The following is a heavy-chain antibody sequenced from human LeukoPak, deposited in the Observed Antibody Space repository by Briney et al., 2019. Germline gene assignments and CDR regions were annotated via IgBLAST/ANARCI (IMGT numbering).Heavy chain of an antibody. CDR1: GFIVNSYG. J-gene: IGHJ4*02. CDR3: AKESLYYDFDY. V-gene: IGHV3-30*18. D-gene: IGHD3-10*01. CDR2: LSSDGSNK. Sequence: GGSLRLSCVVSGFIVNSYGMHWVRQAPGKGLEWVAVLSSDGSNKYYADSVKGRFTISRDISKNTLYLQMNSLRADDTALYYCAKESLYYDFDYWGQGTLSPSPQ.